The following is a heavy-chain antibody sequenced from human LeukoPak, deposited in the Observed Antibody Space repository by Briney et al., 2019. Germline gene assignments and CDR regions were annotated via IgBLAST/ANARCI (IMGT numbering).Heavy chain of an antibody. CDR2: INHSGST. Sequence: SETLSLTCAVYGGSFSGYYWSWIRQPPGKGLEWIGEINHSGSTNYNPSLKSRVTISVDTSKNQFSLKLSPVTAADTAVYYCARFVFSHTEYYFDYWGQGALVSVSS. V-gene: IGHV4-34*01. J-gene: IGHJ4*02. D-gene: IGHD2/OR15-2a*01. CDR3: ARFVFSHTEYYFDY. CDR1: GGSFSGYY.